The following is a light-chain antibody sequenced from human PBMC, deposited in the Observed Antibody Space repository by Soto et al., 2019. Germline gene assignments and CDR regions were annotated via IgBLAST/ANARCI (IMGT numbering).Light chain of an antibody. CDR2: TNN. J-gene: IGLJ1*01. V-gene: IGLV1-44*01. CDR1: SSNIESHT. CDR3: ATWDDSRKGV. Sequence: QSVLTQPPSASVTPGQRITISCSGSSSNIESHTVNWYQQVPGAAPKLLINTNNQRPSGVPDRFSGSKSGASASLAISGLQPEDEATYYCATWDDSRKGVFGTGTKSPS.